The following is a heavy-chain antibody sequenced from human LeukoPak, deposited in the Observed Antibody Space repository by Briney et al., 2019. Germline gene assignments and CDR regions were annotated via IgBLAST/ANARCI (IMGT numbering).Heavy chain of an antibody. D-gene: IGHD4/OR15-4a*01. CDR2: ISSSRSYI. J-gene: IGHJ4*02. CDR3: ARDYQYGYGTNWYHLAQIDY. V-gene: IGHV3-21*01. CDR1: GFTFSNYT. Sequence: PGGSLRLSCAASGFTFSNYTMNWVRQAPGKGLEWVSSISSSRSYIFYADSVKGRFTVSRDNAKNSLYLQMNSLRAEDTAIYHCARDYQYGYGTNWYHLAQIDYWGQGTLVTVSS.